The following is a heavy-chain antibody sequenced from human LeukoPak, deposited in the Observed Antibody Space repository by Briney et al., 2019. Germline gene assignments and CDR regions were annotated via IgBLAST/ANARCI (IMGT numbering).Heavy chain of an antibody. V-gene: IGHV4-31*03. CDR2: IYYSGST. Sequence: SQTLSLTCTVSGDSTNSGGYYWSWIRQHPGKGLEWIGHIYYSGSTYYNPSLKSRITISVDTSKSHFSLKLSSVTAADTAVYYCARVKTAPKYYFDYWGQGTLVTVSS. J-gene: IGHJ4*02. CDR1: GDSTNSGGYY. CDR3: ARVKTAPKYYFDY. D-gene: IGHD5-18*01.